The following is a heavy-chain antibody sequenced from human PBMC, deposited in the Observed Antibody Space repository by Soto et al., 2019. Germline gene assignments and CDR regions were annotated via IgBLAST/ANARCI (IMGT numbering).Heavy chain of an antibody. CDR1: GFTFSNYW. CDR2: IDHDGPT. Sequence: EVQLVESGGGLVQPGGSLRLSCAGSGFTFSNYWMHWVHQAPGKGLEWVSRIDHDGPTDYADSVRGRFTISRDIAENTLYLQMNSLRPEDTAVYYCVRDSHGDYWGQGTLVTVSS. J-gene: IGHJ4*02. CDR3: VRDSHGDY. V-gene: IGHV3-74*01.